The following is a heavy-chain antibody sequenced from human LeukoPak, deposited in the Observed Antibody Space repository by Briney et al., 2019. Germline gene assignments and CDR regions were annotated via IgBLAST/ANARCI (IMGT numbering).Heavy chain of an antibody. J-gene: IGHJ4*02. V-gene: IGHV3-30-3*01. CDR2: ISYDGSNK. CDR3: ARDGISRSSFPLFDY. Sequence: QPGGSLRLSCAGSGFTFSSHAMHWVRQAPGKGLEWVAVISYDGSNKYYADSVKGRFTISRDNSKNTLYLQMNSLRAEDTAVYFCARDGISRSSFPLFDYWGRGTLVTVSS. CDR1: GFTFSSHA. D-gene: IGHD3-3*02.